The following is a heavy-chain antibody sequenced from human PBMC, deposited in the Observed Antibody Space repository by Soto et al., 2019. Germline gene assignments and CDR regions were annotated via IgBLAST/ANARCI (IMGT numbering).Heavy chain of an antibody. Sequence: QVQLVESGGGVVQPGRSLRLSCAASGFTFSSYAMHWVRQAPGKGLEWVAVISYDGSNKYYADSVKGRFTISRDNSKNTLYLQMNSLRAEDTAVYYCARVAVEMATIHVFDYWGQGTLVTVYS. V-gene: IGHV3-30-3*01. CDR3: ARVAVEMATIHVFDY. CDR2: ISYDGSNK. CDR1: GFTFSSYA. J-gene: IGHJ4*02. D-gene: IGHD5-12*01.